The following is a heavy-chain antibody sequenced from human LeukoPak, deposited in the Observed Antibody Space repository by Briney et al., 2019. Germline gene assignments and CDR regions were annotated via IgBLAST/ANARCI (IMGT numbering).Heavy chain of an antibody. D-gene: IGHD3-3*01. Sequence: SETLSLTCTVSGGSLSSYYWNWIRQPAGKGLEWIGRIYTSGSTNYNPSLKSRVTISLDTSKNQFSLKLSSVTAADTAVYYCAGRRITIFGEVIRSRRHYFDPWGQGSLVPVSS. V-gene: IGHV4-4*07. J-gene: IGHJ5*02. CDR1: GGSLSSYY. CDR3: AGRRITIFGEVIRSRRHYFDP. CDR2: IYTSGST.